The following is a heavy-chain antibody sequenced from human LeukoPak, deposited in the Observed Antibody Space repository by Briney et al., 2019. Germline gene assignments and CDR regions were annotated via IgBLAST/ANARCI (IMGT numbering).Heavy chain of an antibody. D-gene: IGHD2-21*01. J-gene: IGHJ4*02. CDR1: GFSFSSYE. CDR2: ISSSGSTI. V-gene: IGHV3-48*03. CDR3: AKDSLPYCGGDCYGDY. Sequence: PGGSLRLSCAASGFSFSSYEMNWVRQAPGKGLEWVSYISSSGSTIYYADSVKGRFTISRDNAKNSLYLQMNSLRAEDTAVYYCAKDSLPYCGGDCYGDYWGQGTLVTVSS.